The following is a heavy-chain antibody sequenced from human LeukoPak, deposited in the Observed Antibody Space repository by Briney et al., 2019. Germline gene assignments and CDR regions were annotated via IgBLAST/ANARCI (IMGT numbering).Heavy chain of an antibody. CDR1: GFTFSDYF. D-gene: IGHD4-23*01. J-gene: IGHJ4*02. Sequence: PGGSLRLSCAASGFTFSDYFMNWVRQAPGKGLEYVSSISGSSRHIYYADSVKGRFTISRDNTKSSLYLQMNSLRAEDTAVYYCARERSTVDPFDYWGQGTLVTVSS. CDR3: ARERSTVDPFDY. CDR2: ISGSSRHI. V-gene: IGHV3-21*01.